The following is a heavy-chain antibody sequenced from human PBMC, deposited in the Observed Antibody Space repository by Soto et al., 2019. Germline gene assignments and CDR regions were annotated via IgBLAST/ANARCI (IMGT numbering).Heavy chain of an antibody. Sequence: SETLSLTCTVSGGFIWGWIRQSPDKGLEWIGYIYNSGRYNYNPSLESRLTISIDTSKNQFSLRLASVTAADTAVYYCARAAPRYCSGGSCYSVRDYWGQGTLVTVSS. CDR2: IYNSGRY. CDR1: GGFI. CDR3: ARAAPRYCSGGSCYSVRDY. J-gene: IGHJ4*02. D-gene: IGHD2-15*01. V-gene: IGHV4-59*12.